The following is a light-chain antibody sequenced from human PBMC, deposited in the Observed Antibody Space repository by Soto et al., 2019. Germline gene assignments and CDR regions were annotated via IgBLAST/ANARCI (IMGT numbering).Light chain of an antibody. CDR1: QSISNW. CDR2: KAS. V-gene: IGKV1-5*03. Sequence: DIQMTQSHSTLAASVGGRFTITCRASQSISNWSAWYEQKPRKAPKLLIYKASSLESGVPSRFCGSASGTEFTLTISSLQPDDSATYYCQQYNSYWTFGHGTKVDI. CDR3: QQYNSYWT. J-gene: IGKJ1*01.